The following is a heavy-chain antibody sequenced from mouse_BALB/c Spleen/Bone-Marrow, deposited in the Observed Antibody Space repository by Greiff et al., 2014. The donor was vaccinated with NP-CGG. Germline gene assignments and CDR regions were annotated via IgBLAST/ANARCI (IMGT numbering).Heavy chain of an antibody. CDR2: IDPEIGNT. J-gene: IGHJ2*01. D-gene: IGHD3-1*01. V-gene: IGHV14-1*02. Sequence: VQLQQSGAELVRPGALVKLSCKASGFTINDYFMHWVKQRPEQGLEWIGWIDPEIGNTLYDPKFQGKASITADTSSNTAYLQLSSLTSEDTAVEYCARWVGTRDFDYWGQGTTLTVSS. CDR3: ARWVGTRDFDY. CDR1: GFTINDYF.